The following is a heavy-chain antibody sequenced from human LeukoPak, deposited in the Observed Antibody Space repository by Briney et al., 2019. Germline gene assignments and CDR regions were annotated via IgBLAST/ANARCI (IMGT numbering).Heavy chain of an antibody. CDR3: ARVWGVGATLGVFDI. CDR1: GFTFSGYS. Sequence: GGSPRLSCAASGFTFSGYSMNWVRQAPGKGLEWVSSISSSTSYIFYADSMKGRFTISRDNAKNSLYLQMNSLRAEDTAVYYCARVWGVGATLGVFDIWGQGTMVTVSS. J-gene: IGHJ3*02. CDR2: ISSSTSYI. D-gene: IGHD1-26*01. V-gene: IGHV3-21*01.